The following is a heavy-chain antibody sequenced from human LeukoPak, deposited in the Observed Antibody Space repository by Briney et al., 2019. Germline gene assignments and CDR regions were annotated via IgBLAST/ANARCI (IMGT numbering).Heavy chain of an antibody. CDR1: GYTFTGYY. J-gene: IGHJ4*02. D-gene: IGHD3-10*01. CDR3: ASVSITMVRGAVDY. V-gene: IGHV1-2*02. CDR2: INPNSGGT. Sequence: ASVKVSCKASGYTFTGYYMHWVRQAPGQGLEWMGWINPNSGGTNYAQKFQGRVTMTRDTSISTAYMELSRLRSDDTAVYYCASVSITMVRGAVDYWGQGTLVTVPS.